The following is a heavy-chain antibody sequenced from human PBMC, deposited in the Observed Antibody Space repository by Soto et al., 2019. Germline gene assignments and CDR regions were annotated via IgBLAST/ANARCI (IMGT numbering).Heavy chain of an antibody. CDR2: INGGNGNT. V-gene: IGHV1-3*01. CDR3: ARSGYSSGWYHWYFDF. J-gene: IGHJ2*01. D-gene: IGHD6-19*01. CDR1: GYTFTNYA. Sequence: QVQLVQSGAEVKTPGASVKVSCKASGYTFTNYAIHWVRQSPGQRLEWRGWINGGNGNTKYSQKFQGRVTITRDTSASTAYMELSSLRSGDTAVFYCARSGYSSGWYHWYFDFWGRGTLVTVSS.